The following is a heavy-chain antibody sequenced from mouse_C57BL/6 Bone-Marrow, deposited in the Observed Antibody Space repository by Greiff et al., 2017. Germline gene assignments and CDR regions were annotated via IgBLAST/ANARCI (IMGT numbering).Heavy chain of an antibody. J-gene: IGHJ3*01. V-gene: IGHV1-76*01. CDR3: ASDYYGSGVFAY. D-gene: IGHD1-1*01. CDR1: GYTFTAYY. Sequence: VQRVESGAELVRPGASVKLSCKASGYTFTAYYINWVKQRPGQGLEWIASLHPGSGNTYYNETFKGKATLTAEKSSSTAYVQLSSLTSEDSAVDFCASDYYGSGVFAYWGQGTLVTVSA. CDR2: LHPGSGNT.